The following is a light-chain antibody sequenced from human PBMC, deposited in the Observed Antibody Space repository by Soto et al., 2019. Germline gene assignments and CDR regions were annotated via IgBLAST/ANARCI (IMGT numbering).Light chain of an antibody. CDR2: GAS. CDR1: QSVSSNY. V-gene: IGKV3-20*01. Sequence: EIVLSQSPGTLSLTPGERATLSCRASQSVSSNYLVWSQQKPGQAPRLLIYGASSRPTGIPDRFSGSGSGTDFTLTISRLEPEDFALYYCQQYGNSPPLTFGGGTKVDIK. J-gene: IGKJ4*01. CDR3: QQYGNSPPLT.